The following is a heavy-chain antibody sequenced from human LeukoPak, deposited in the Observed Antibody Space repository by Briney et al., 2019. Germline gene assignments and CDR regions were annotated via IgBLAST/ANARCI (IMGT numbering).Heavy chain of an antibody. CDR3: ARTYCGGDCYPHKNLGSSQFDY. CDR2: INHSGST. V-gene: IGHV4-34*01. D-gene: IGHD2-21*02. J-gene: IGHJ4*02. CDR1: GGSFSGYY. Sequence: SETLSLTCAVYGGSFSGYYWSWIRQPPGKGLEWIGEINHSGSTNYNPSLKGRVTISVDTSKNQFSLKLSSVTAADTAVYYCARTYCGGDCYPHKNLGSSQFDYWGQGTLVTVSS.